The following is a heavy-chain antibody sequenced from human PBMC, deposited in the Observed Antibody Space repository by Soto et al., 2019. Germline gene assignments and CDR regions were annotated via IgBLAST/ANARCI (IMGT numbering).Heavy chain of an antibody. J-gene: IGHJ5*02. CDR1: GGSVSSSTYY. CDR3: ARQDVRAWGRFDP. V-gene: IGHV4-39*01. CDR2: IYYSGIT. Sequence: ETLSLTCTVSGGSVSSSTYYWGWIRQPPGKGLEWIGTIYYSGITYYNPSLQSRVTISVDTSKNQFSLRLSFVTAADAALYFCARQDVRAWGRFDPWGQGTLVTVSS. D-gene: IGHD7-27*01.